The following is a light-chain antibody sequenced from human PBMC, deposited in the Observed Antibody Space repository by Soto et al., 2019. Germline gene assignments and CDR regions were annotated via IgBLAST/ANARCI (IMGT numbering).Light chain of an antibody. Sequence: QSALTQPPSVSGAPGHSVTISCTGSSSNIGAGYDVHWYQQLPGTAPKLLIYGNSNRPSGVPDRFSGSKSGTSASLAITGLQAEDEADYYCQSYDSSLSVPLVFGTGTKVTVL. CDR2: GNS. V-gene: IGLV1-40*01. J-gene: IGLJ1*01. CDR1: SSNIGAGYD. CDR3: QSYDSSLSVPLV.